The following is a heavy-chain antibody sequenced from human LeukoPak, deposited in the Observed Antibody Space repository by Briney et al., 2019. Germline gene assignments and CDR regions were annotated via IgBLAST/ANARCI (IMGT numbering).Heavy chain of an antibody. J-gene: IGHJ4*02. CDR2: IWYDGTNR. V-gene: IGHV3-33*01. D-gene: IGHD3-3*01. CDR1: GFNFRSYN. CDR3: ARDVSSGYYVSSLDY. Sequence: GRSLRLSCAASGFNFRSYNMHWVRQAPGKGLEWVAVIWYDGTNRYYSDSVKGRFTIARDNSKNTLDLQMNSLRAEDTAVYYCARDVSSGYYVSSLDYWGQGVQVTVSS.